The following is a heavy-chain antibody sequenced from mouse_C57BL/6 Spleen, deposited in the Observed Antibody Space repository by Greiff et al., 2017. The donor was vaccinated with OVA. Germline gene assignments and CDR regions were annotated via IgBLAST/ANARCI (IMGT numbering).Heavy chain of an antibody. J-gene: IGHJ2*01. V-gene: IGHV1-66*01. CDR3: AREVTTVVAAYYFDY. CDR2: IYPGSGNN. Sequence: QVQLQQSGPELVKPGASVKISCKASGYSFTSYYIHWVKQRPGQGLEWIGWIYPGSGNNKYNEKFKGKATLTADTSSSTAYMQRSSLTSEDSAVYYFAREVTTVVAAYYFDYWGQGTTLTVSS. CDR1: GYSFTSYY. D-gene: IGHD1-1*01.